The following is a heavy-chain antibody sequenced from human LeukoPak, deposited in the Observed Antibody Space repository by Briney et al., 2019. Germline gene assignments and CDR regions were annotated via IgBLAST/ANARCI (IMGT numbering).Heavy chain of an antibody. CDR2: ISYYGSNK. CDR3: AKDPKRFGELLIPDY. Sequence: GGSLRLSCAASGFTFSSYGMLWVRQAPAKGLECVAVISYYGSNKYYADSAKGRFTISRDNSKNTLYLQMNSLRAADTAVYYCAKDPKRFGELLIPDYWGQGTLVTVSS. V-gene: IGHV3-30*18. CDR1: GFTFSSYG. J-gene: IGHJ4*02. D-gene: IGHD3-10*01.